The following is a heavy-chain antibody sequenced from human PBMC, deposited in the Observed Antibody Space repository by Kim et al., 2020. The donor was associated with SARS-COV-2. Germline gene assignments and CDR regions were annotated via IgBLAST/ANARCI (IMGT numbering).Heavy chain of an antibody. J-gene: IGHJ4*02. Sequence: NYSPSLKRRVTISVDTSKNQFSLKRSSGTAADTAVYYCARGGTVTTDCDYWGQGTLVTVSS. CDR3: ARGGTVTTDCDY. V-gene: IGHV4-34*01. D-gene: IGHD4-17*01.